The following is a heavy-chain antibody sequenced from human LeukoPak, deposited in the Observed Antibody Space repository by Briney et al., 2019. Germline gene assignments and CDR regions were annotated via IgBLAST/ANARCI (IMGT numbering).Heavy chain of an antibody. J-gene: IGHJ4*02. D-gene: IGHD3-10*02. Sequence: GGSLRLSCVAGGFTFSDRYMSWIRQAPGKGLEWVTAISDDETYKFYADSVKGRFTISRDNSKNTPYLQMNSLRVEDTAIYYCTRGMLRQPPDYWGQGMLVTVSS. CDR1: GFTFSDRY. CDR2: ISDDETYK. CDR3: TRGMLRQPPDY. V-gene: IGHV3-30*03.